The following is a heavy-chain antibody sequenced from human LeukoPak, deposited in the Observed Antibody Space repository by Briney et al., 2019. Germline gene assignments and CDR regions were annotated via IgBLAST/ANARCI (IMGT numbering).Heavy chain of an antibody. D-gene: IGHD3-10*01. CDR1: GYTFTSYD. CDR3: ARTERRPWFGESQNDY. V-gene: IGHV1-18*01. CDR2: ISVYNGKT. J-gene: IGHJ4*02. Sequence: GASVKVSCKASGYTFTSYDINWVRQATGQGLEWMGWISVYNGKTNYAEKFQGRVTMTTDTSTSTAYMELRSLTSDDAAVYYCARTERRPWFGESQNDYWGQGTLVTVSS.